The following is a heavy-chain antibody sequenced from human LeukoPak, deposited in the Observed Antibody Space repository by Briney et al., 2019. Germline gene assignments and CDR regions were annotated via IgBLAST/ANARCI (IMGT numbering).Heavy chain of an antibody. CDR3: ARVSGYYYDSSGYSDY. D-gene: IGHD3-22*01. V-gene: IGHV4-59*01. CDR1: GGSISSYY. J-gene: IGHJ4*02. CDR2: IYYSGST. Sequence: PSETLSLTCTVSGGSISSYYWSWIRQSPGKGLEWIGYIYYSGSTNYNPSLKSRVSISVDTSKNQFSLKLTSVTAADTAVYYYARVSGYYYDSSGYSDYWGQGTLVTVSS.